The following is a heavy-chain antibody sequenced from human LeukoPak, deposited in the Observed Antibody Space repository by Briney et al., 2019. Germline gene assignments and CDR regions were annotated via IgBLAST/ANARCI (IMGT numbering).Heavy chain of an antibody. CDR3: ARDPGFDYGYDY. J-gene: IGHJ4*02. CDR2: IYSDGNT. Sequence: GGSLRLYCAASGFTVSDNYMSWVRQAPGKGLEWVSVIYSDGNTYYADSVKGRFTISRDNSKNTLYLQMNSLRAEDTAVYYCARDPGFDYGYDYWGQGTLVTVSS. CDR1: GFTVSDNY. V-gene: IGHV3-53*01. D-gene: IGHD3-10*01.